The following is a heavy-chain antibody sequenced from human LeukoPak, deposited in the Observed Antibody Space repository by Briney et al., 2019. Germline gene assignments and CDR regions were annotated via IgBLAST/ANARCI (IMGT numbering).Heavy chain of an antibody. Sequence: ASVKVSCKTSGGTFSTSAITWVRQAPGQGLEWMGRIIPNSGGTNYAQKFQGRVTLTRDTSISTAYMELSRLRSDDTAVYYCAGSIAVAGTPGFDYWGQGTLVTVPS. V-gene: IGHV1-2*02. CDR3: AGSIAVAGTPGFDY. CDR1: GGTFSTSA. J-gene: IGHJ4*02. CDR2: IIPNSGGT. D-gene: IGHD6-19*01.